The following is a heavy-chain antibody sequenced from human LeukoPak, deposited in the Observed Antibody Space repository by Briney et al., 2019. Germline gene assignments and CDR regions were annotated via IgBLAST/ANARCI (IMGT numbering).Heavy chain of an antibody. V-gene: IGHV3-21*01. Sequence: GGSLRLSCAASGFNLNSYMLNWVRQAPGKGLEWVSSISSTGSYIYHADSVEGRFTISRDNPGNVVYLQMDSLRAEDTAVYYCSRVAQSGPTGWFDPWGQGTLVTVSS. D-gene: IGHD1-1*01. CDR1: GFNLNSYM. CDR2: ISSTGSYI. J-gene: IGHJ5*02. CDR3: SRVAQSGPTGWFDP.